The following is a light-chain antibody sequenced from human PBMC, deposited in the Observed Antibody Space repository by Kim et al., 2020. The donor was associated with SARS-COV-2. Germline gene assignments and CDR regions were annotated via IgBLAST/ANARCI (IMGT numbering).Light chain of an antibody. Sequence: QSITISCTGTSRDVGGFNYVSWYQQHPGRAPKLMIYDVTKRPSWVSNRFSGSKSGNTASLTISGIQAEDEADYYCSSYSSSSTWVFGGGTQLTVL. J-gene: IGLJ3*02. V-gene: IGLV2-14*03. CDR3: SSYSSSSTWV. CDR1: SRDVGGFNY. CDR2: DVT.